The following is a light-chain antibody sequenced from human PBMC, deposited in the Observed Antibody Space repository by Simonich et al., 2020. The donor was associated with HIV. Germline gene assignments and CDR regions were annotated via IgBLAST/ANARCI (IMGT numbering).Light chain of an antibody. J-gene: IGLJ2*01. CDR3: NSYASSSTVI. CDR1: SGDVGSYNM. CDR2: EGT. Sequence: QSALTQPASVSGSPGNSITISCTGTSGDVGSYNMVSWYKQHPGKAPKLMIYEGTKRPSGVSNRFSASKSGNTASLTISGLQAEDEANYYCNSYASSSTVIFGGGTWLTVL. V-gene: IGLV2-14*02.